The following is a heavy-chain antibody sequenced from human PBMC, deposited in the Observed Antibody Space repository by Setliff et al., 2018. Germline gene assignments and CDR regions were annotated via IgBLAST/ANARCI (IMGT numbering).Heavy chain of an antibody. CDR1: GGTFSDYY. J-gene: IGHJ4*02. Sequence: ETLSLTCAAYGGTFSDYYWTWIRQPPGKGLEWIGEINHSGTTNYHPSLRSRVTISVDTSKNQFSLKVTSVTAADTSVCFCARGRNVAARLLDSWGQGTLVTVSS. CDR3: ARGRNVAARLLDS. D-gene: IGHD6-6*01. CDR2: INHSGTT. V-gene: IGHV4-34*01.